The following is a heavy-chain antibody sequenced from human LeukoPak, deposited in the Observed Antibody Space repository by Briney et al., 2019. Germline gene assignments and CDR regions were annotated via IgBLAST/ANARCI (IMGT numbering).Heavy chain of an antibody. CDR2: IYYNGST. D-gene: IGHD3-3*01. J-gene: IGHJ5*02. CDR1: GGSISSYY. V-gene: IGHV4-59*01. Sequence: PSETLSLTCTVSGGSISSYYWSWIRQPPGKGLEWIGYIYYNGSTNYNPSLKSRVTISVDTSKNQFSLKLSSVTAADTAVYYCARAKVLEWSYNWFDPWGQGTLVTVSS. CDR3: ARAKVLEWSYNWFDP.